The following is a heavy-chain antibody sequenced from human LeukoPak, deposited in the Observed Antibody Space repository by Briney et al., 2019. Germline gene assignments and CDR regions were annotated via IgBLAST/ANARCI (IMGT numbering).Heavy chain of an antibody. CDR2: ISSSSSYI. Sequence: PGGSLRLSCAASGFTFSSYSMNWVRQAPGKGLEWVSSISSSSSYIYYADSVKGRFTISRDNAKNSLYLQMNSLRAEDTAVYYCARKVEEWLVEGNWFDPWGQGTLVTVSS. V-gene: IGHV3-21*01. CDR1: GFTFSSYS. D-gene: IGHD6-19*01. CDR3: ARKVEEWLVEGNWFDP. J-gene: IGHJ5*02.